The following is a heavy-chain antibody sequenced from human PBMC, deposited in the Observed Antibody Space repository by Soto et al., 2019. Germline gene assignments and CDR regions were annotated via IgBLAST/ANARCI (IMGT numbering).Heavy chain of an antibody. CDR2: INHSGST. Sequence: SETLSLTCAVYGGAFSGFYWSWIRHPPGKGLEWIGEINHSGSTNYNPSLKSRVTMSVDTSKNQFSLKLSSVTAADTAVYYCASDSLSLGSGYDRGYFDYWGQGTLVTVSS. V-gene: IGHV4-34*01. J-gene: IGHJ4*02. CDR1: GGAFSGFY. CDR3: ASDSLSLGSGYDRGYFDY. D-gene: IGHD5-12*01.